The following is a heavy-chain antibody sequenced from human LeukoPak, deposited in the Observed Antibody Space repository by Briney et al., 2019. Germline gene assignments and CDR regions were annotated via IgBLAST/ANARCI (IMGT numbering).Heavy chain of an antibody. Sequence: SETLSLTCAVYGGSSSGYSWSWIRQPPEKGLEWIGEITHSGSTDYNPSLKSRVTISVVTSKKQFSLKLTSVTAADTAVYYCARVRLGELSLRYWGQGTLVTVSS. CDR1: GGSSSGYS. CDR2: ITHSGST. D-gene: IGHD3-16*02. J-gene: IGHJ4*02. V-gene: IGHV4-34*01. CDR3: ARVRLGELSLRY.